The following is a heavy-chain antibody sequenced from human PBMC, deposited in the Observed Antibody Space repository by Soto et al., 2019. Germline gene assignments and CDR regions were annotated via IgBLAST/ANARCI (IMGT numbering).Heavy chain of an antibody. CDR2: ISSGSSTI. CDR3: ARGRGYCSSTSCYPYFDY. Sequence: EVQLVESGGGLVQPGGSLRLSCAASGFTFSSYSMNWVRQAPGKGLEWVSYISSGSSTIYFADSVKGRFTISRDNVENSRHLQMNSLRAEDTAVYYCARGRGYCSSTSCYPYFDYWGQGTLVTVSS. J-gene: IGHJ4*02. D-gene: IGHD2-2*01. V-gene: IGHV3-48*01. CDR1: GFTFSSYS.